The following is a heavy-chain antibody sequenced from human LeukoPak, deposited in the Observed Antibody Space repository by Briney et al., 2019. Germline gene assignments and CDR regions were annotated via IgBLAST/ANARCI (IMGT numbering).Heavy chain of an antibody. CDR2: ISTRGNA. CDR1: GGSISSFY. D-gene: IGHD3-22*01. CDR3: ASDSFYDSGGYFYY. Sequence: SETLSLTCSVSGGSISSFYWSWVRQPAGKGLEWIGRISTRGNADYNPSLKSRVTLSVDTSKNQFSLKLSSVAAADTAMYYCASDSFYDSGGYFYYWGQGTLVTVSS. V-gene: IGHV4-4*07. J-gene: IGHJ4*02.